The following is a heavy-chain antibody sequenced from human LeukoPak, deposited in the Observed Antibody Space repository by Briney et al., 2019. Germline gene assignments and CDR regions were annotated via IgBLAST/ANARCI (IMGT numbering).Heavy chain of an antibody. CDR1: GYTFTGYY. D-gene: IGHD2-15*01. CDR3: ARAGHSDFNWFDP. Sequence: ASAKVSCKASGYTFTGYYMHWVRQVPGQGLEWLGWIKPNSGGTKYAQKFQGRVTMTRDTSISTAYMELSGLRSDDTAVYYCARAGHSDFNWFDPWGQGTLVTVSS. CDR2: IKPNSGGT. V-gene: IGHV1-2*02. J-gene: IGHJ5*02.